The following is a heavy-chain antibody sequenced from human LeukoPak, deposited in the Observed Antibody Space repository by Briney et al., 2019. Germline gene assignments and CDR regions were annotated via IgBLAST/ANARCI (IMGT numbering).Heavy chain of an antibody. CDR1: GDPISSGDYY. V-gene: IGHV4-30-4*01. D-gene: IGHD2-21*01. CDR2: SYYSGST. J-gene: IGHJ4*02. Sequence: SETLSLTCTVSGDPISSGDYYWSWIRQPPWKGLEWIGYSYYSGSTYYSPSLKSRVTISVDTSKNQFSLKLSSVTAADTAVYYCASFYQAYYFDYWGQGTLVTVSS. CDR3: ASFYQAYYFDY.